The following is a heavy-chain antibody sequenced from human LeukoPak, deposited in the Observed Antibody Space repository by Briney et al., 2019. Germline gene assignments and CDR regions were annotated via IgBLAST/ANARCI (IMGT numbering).Heavy chain of an antibody. J-gene: IGHJ6*03. Sequence: ASVKVSCKASGYTFTSYDITWVRPATGQGLEGMGWLNPNSGNPGYAQKFQGRVTMTRNTSISTAYMELSSLRSEDTAVYYCARGGCSSTSCYPSGYYYYYMDVWGKGTTVTVSS. CDR3: ARGGCSSTSCYPSGYYYYYMDV. D-gene: IGHD2-2*01. CDR2: LNPNSGNP. CDR1: GYTFTSYD. V-gene: IGHV1-8*01.